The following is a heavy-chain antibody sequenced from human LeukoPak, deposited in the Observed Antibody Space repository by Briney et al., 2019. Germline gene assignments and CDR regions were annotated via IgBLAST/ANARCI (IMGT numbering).Heavy chain of an antibody. CDR1: GFTFNNYG. D-gene: IGHD1/OR15-1a*01. Sequence: GGSLRLSCAASGFTFNNYGMHWVRQAPGKGLEWVAVISYDGSNKYYADSVKGRFTISRDNSKNTLYLQMNSLRAEDTAVYYCARCAGTPQYYYYYYYMDVWGKGTTVTVSS. CDR3: ARCAGTPQYYYYYYYMDV. CDR2: ISYDGSNK. V-gene: IGHV3-30*03. J-gene: IGHJ6*03.